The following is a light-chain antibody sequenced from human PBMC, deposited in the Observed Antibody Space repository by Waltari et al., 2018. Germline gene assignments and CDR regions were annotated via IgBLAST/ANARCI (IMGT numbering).Light chain of an antibody. CDR1: QSVSSK. Sequence: EIVMTQSPATLSVSPGERATLSCRASQSVSSKLAWYQQKPGQAPRLLSYGASTRATGIPARFSGSGSGTEFTLTISSLQSEDFVVYYCQQYNNWPKTFGQGTKVEIK. J-gene: IGKJ1*01. CDR3: QQYNNWPKT. CDR2: GAS. V-gene: IGKV3-15*01.